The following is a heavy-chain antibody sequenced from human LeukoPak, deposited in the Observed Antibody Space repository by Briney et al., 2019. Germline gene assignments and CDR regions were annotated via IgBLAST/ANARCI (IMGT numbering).Heavy chain of an antibody. V-gene: IGHV3-48*02. Sequence: GGSLRLSCAASGFTLCRFSMDWVRQAPGKGLEGISFISSSSGTIYYADSVKGRFTISRDNAKNSLYLQMNSLRDEVTAVYYCVRDRAGGNSVWFDPWGQGTLVTVSS. D-gene: IGHD4-23*01. CDR3: VRDRAGGNSVWFDP. J-gene: IGHJ5*02. CDR1: GFTLCRFS. CDR2: ISSSSGTI.